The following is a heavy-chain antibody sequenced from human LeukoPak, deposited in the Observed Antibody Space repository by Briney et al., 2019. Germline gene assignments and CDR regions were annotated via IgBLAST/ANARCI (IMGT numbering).Heavy chain of an antibody. CDR3: ARAGDDYGDYVPYYFDY. D-gene: IGHD4-17*01. J-gene: IGHJ4*02. Sequence: SETLSLTCTVSGGSISSYYWRWIRQPPGKGLEWIGYIYYSGSTNYNPSLKSRVTISVDTSKNQFSLKLSSVTAADTAVYYCARAGDDYGDYVPYYFDYWGQGTLVTVSS. CDR2: IYYSGST. CDR1: GGSISSYY. V-gene: IGHV4-59*01.